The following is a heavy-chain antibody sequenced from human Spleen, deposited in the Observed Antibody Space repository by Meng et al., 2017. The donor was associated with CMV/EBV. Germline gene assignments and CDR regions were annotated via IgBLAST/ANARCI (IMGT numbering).Heavy chain of an antibody. D-gene: IGHD1-26*01. Sequence: GESLKISCAASGFTISSYSMNWVRQAPGKGLEWVSSISSSSSYIYYADSVKGRFTISRDNAKNSLYLQMNSLRAEDTAVYYCARGARHYYYYGMDVWGQGTTVTVSS. J-gene: IGHJ6*02. CDR2: ISSSSSYI. CDR3: ARGARHYYYYGMDV. CDR1: GFTISSYS. V-gene: IGHV3-21*01.